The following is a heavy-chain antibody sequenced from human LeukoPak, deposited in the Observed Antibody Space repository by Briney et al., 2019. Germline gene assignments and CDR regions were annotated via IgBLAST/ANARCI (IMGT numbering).Heavy chain of an antibody. J-gene: IGHJ1*01. D-gene: IGHD6-19*01. CDR2: ISWNSGTI. V-gene: IGHV3-9*01. CDR1: GFTFDNYA. CDR3: ARAYKDRSLAGKKEFFQH. Sequence: GGFLRLSCAASGFTFDNYAMNWVRHVPGKGLEWISLISWNSGTIGYADSVKGRFTISRDNANNFLYLQMNSLRAEDTALYYCARAYKDRSLAGKKEFFQHWGQGTLVTVFS.